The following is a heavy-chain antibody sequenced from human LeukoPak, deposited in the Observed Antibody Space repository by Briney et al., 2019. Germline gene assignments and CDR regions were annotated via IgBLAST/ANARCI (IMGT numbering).Heavy chain of an antibody. CDR3: ARGPHSSDPNI. J-gene: IGHJ3*02. V-gene: IGHV3-21*01. CDR1: GFTFSSYS. CDR2: ISSSSSYI. D-gene: IGHD6-19*01. Sequence: GGSLRLSCEASGFTFSSYSMNWVRQAPGKWLEWVSSISSSSSYIYYADSVKGRFTISRDNAKNSLYLQMNSLRAEDTAVYYCARGPHSSDPNIWGQGTMVTVSS.